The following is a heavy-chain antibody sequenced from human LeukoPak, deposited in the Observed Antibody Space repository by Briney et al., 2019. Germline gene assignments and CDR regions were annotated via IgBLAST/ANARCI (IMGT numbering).Heavy chain of an antibody. CDR1: GFTVSSNY. V-gene: IGHV3-66*01. CDR2: IYSGGST. D-gene: IGHD5-12*01. Sequence: PGGSLRLSCAASGFTVSSNYMSWVRQAPGKGLEWVSVIYSGGSTYYADSVKGRFTISRDNSNHMLYLQMNSLIAEDTAIYYCAKDDDWLRFEHWGRGTPVSVSS. J-gene: IGHJ4*02. CDR3: AKDDDWLRFEH.